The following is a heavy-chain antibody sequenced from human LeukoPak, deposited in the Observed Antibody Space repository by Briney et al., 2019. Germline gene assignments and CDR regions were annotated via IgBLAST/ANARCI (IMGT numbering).Heavy chain of an antibody. V-gene: IGHV1-2*02. D-gene: IGHD3-10*01. Sequence: ASVKVSCKTSGYSFPAFYRHWVRQAPGQGLEWMGWIHPRRGDTNYAQKFQGRVTMTRDTSISTAYLDLSSLRSDDTAVYYCARDGVYGTGNYYSLCIYSWGQGTPFTVSP. J-gene: IGHJ4*02. CDR3: ARDGVYGTGNYYSLCIYS. CDR1: GYSFPAFY. CDR2: IHPRRGDT.